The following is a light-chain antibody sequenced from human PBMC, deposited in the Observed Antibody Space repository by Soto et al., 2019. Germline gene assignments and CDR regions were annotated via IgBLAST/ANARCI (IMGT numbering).Light chain of an antibody. CDR2: GAS. Sequence: DTVMTQSPATLSVSPGERATVSCTASQSLSSYLAWYQQKPGQVPRLLIIGASERVTGIPARFSGSGSGTEFTRSISSLQSDDFEVYYCQQYNSWPWTFGQGTKVEIK. CDR3: QQYNSWPWT. V-gene: IGKV3-15*01. J-gene: IGKJ1*01. CDR1: QSLSSY.